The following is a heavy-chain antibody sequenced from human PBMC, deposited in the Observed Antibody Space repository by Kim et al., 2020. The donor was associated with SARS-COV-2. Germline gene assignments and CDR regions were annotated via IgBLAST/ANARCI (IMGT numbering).Heavy chain of an antibody. D-gene: IGHD2-8*01. V-gene: IGHV3-43*01. Sequence: ADSVKGQFTISRDNSKNSLYLQMNSLRTEDTALYYCAKDNNDRGGYYFDYWGQGTLVTVSS. J-gene: IGHJ4*02. CDR3: AKDNNDRGGYYFDY.